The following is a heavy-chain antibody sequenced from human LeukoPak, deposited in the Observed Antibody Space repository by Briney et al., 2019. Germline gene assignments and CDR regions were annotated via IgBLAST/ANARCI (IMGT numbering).Heavy chain of an antibody. CDR1: GYSFTGYQ. V-gene: IGHV1-46*01. J-gene: IGHJ4*02. Sequence: ASVKVSCKASGYSFTGYQMHWVRQAPGQGLEWMEIIKPSGGSTSYAQKFQGRVTMTRDTSTSTVYMELSSLRSEDTAVYYCARDGLYNWNDLYFDYWGQGTLVTVSS. D-gene: IGHD1-20*01. CDR2: IKPSGGST. CDR3: ARDGLYNWNDLYFDY.